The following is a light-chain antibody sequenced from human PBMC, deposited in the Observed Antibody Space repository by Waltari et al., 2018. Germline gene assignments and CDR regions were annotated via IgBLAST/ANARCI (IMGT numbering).Light chain of an antibody. Sequence: QSALTQPPSASGSLGQSVTLSCTGTSSDIGAHNYVSWYQHRPGNAPKLVIFEDVKRPSGCPDRFSGSKSGSTASLTVSGLHADDEADYYCTSYTDSDNLVFGGGTNLAVL. J-gene: IGLJ3*02. CDR1: SSDIGAHNY. CDR3: TSYTDSDNLV. V-gene: IGLV2-8*01. CDR2: EDV.